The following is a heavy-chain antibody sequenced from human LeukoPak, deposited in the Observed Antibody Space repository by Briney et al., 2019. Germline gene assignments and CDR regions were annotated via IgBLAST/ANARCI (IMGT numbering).Heavy chain of an antibody. Sequence: KPSETLSLTCTVSGGSISSYYWSWVRQPPGKGLEWIGYIYYIGITNDNPSLNSLVTISVDTSKNQFSPKLSSVTAADTAVYYCASDRAVAGTFAPWGQGTLVTVSS. D-gene: IGHD6-19*01. V-gene: IGHV4-59*01. J-gene: IGHJ5*02. CDR1: GGSISSYY. CDR2: IYYIGIT. CDR3: ASDRAVAGTFAP.